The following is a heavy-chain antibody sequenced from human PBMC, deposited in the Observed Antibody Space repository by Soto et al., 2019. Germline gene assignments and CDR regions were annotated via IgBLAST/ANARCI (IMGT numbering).Heavy chain of an antibody. V-gene: IGHV3-30*18. D-gene: IGHD4-17*01. CDR2: ISYDGSNK. J-gene: IGHJ4*02. Sequence: QVQLVESGGGVVQPGRSLRLSCAASGFTFSSYGMHWVRQAPGKGLEWVAVISYDGSNKYYADSVKGRFTISRDNSKNTLYLQMNSLRAEDTAVYYCAKDKWGDGDCLDYWGQGTLVTVSS. CDR3: AKDKWGDGDCLDY. CDR1: GFTFSSYG.